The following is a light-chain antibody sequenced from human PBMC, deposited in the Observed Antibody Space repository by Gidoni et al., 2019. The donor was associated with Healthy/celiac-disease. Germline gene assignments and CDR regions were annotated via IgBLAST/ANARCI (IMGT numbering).Light chain of an antibody. J-gene: IGLJ2*01. CDR1: SSNIGAGYD. V-gene: IGLV1-40*01. CDR2: GNS. Sequence: QSVLTPPPSVSGAPGPRVTISCPGSSSNIGAGYDVHWYQQLPGTAPKLLIYGNSNRPSGVPDRFSGSKSGTSASLAITGLQAEDEADYYCQSYDSSLSGSVVFGGGTKLTVL. CDR3: QSYDSSLSGSVV.